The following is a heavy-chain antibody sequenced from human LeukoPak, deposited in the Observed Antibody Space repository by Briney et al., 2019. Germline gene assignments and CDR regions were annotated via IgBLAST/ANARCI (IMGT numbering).Heavy chain of an antibody. V-gene: IGHV4-59*08. CDR2: IFYSGST. J-gene: IGHJ4*02. Sequence: SETLSLTCTVSGGSISGYYWSWIRQPPGKGLECIGYIFYSGSTNYNPSFKSRVSISLDTSKSQFSLKLTSVTAADTAMYYCARLGFRTGGNSLADYWGRGTQVTVSS. D-gene: IGHD2-8*02. CDR1: GGSISGYY. CDR3: ARLGFRTGGNSLADY.